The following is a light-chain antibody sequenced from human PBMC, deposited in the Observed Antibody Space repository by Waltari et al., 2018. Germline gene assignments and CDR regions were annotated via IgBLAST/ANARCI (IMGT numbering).Light chain of an antibody. CDR3: CSYAGSSTPS. V-gene: IGLV2-23*01. CDR1: SSDVGSYTL. J-gene: IGLJ2*01. CDR2: EGS. Sequence: QSALTQPASVSGSPGQSITISCTGTSSDVGSYTLVSWYQQHPGKAPKLMIYEGSKRPSGVSNRFSGSKSGNTASLTISGLQAEDEADYYCCSYAGSSTPSFGGGTKLTVL.